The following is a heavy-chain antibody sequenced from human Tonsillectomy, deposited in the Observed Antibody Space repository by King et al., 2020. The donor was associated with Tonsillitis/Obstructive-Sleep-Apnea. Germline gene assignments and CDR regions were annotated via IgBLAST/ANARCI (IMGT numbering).Heavy chain of an antibody. CDR2: INPSGGRT. V-gene: IGHV1-46*01. CDR1: GYTFTSYY. J-gene: IGHJ3*02. CDR3: AGGRFVVVPGHSAVSAFDI. D-gene: IGHD2-2*01. Sequence: VQLVESGAEVKKPGASVKVSCKASGYTFTSYYLHWVRQAPGQGLEWMGIINPSGGRTTYVQKFQGRVTMTRDTSTTTVYMELSSLRSEDTAVYYCAGGRFVVVPGHSAVSAFDIWGQGTMVTVSS.